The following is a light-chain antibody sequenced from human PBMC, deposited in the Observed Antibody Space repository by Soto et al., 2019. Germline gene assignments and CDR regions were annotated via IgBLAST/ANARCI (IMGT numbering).Light chain of an antibody. J-gene: IGKJ4*01. Sequence: TVMTQSPAALSVSPGDRASLSCRASRSVGDYLAWYQQIPGQAPRLLISGASGRATGTPDRFSGSASGTDFTLTISRLEPEDFAVYYCQQYGSSPLTFGGGTKVEIK. V-gene: IGKV3-20*01. CDR1: RSVGDY. CDR2: GAS. CDR3: QQYGSSPLT.